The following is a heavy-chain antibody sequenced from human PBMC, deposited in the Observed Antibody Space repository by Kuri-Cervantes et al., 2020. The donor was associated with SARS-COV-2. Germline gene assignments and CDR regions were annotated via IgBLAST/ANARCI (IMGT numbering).Heavy chain of an antibody. D-gene: IGHD2-8*01. CDR3: AHSLYPIYFHY. CDR2: ILFSDDEK. CDR1: GFSLRDAAMG. Sequence: SGPTLVKPTETLTLTCTVSGFSLRDAAMGVSWIRQPPGKALEWLAHILFSDDEKSYSTSLKSRLTITKDTSKNQVVLTMTNMDPVDTATYYCAHSLYPIYFHYWGQGTLVTVSS. V-gene: IGHV2-26*01. J-gene: IGHJ4*02.